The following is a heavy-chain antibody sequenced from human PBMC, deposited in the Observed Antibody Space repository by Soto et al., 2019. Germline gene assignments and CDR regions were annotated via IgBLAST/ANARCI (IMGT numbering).Heavy chain of an antibody. D-gene: IGHD3-22*01. CDR2: IWYDGSNK. CDR1: GFTFSSYG. Sequence: HPGGSLRLSCAASGFTFSSYGMHWVRQAPGKGLEWVAVIWYDGSNKYYADSVKGRFTISRDNSKNTLYLQMNSLRAEDTAVYYCARGPYYYDSSGYYYSHDAFDIWGQGTMVTV. J-gene: IGHJ3*02. CDR3: ARGPYYYDSSGYYYSHDAFDI. V-gene: IGHV3-33*01.